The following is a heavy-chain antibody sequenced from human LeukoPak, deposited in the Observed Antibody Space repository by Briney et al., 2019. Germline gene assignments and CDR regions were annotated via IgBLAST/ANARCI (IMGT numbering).Heavy chain of an antibody. CDR3: ARDPSNHYYDSSGHFEN. J-gene: IGHJ4*02. D-gene: IGHD3-22*01. CDR1: GGSISSSSYY. Sequence: PSETLSLTCTVSGGSISSSSYYWGWIRQPPGKGLEWIGSIYYSGSTYYNPSLKSRVTISVDTSKNQFSLKLNSVTAADTAVYYCARDPSNHYYDSSGHFENWGQGTLVTVSS. V-gene: IGHV4-39*07. CDR2: IYYSGST.